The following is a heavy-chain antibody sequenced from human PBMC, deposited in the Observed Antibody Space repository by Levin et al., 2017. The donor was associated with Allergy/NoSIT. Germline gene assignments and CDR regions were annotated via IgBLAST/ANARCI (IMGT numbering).Heavy chain of an antibody. CDR2: IIPIFGTA. CDR3: ARVYASGYRYYYGMDV. CDR1: GGTFSSYA. V-gene: IGHV1-69*13. Sequence: SVKVSCKASGGTFSSYAISWVRQAPGQGLEWMGGIIPIFGTANYAQKFQGRVTITADESTSTAYMELSSLRSEDTAVYYCARVYASGYRYYYGMDVWGQGTTVTVSS. J-gene: IGHJ6*02. D-gene: IGHD3-22*01.